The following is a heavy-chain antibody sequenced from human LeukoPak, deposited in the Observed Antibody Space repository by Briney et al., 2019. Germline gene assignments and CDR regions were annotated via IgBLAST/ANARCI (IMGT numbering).Heavy chain of an antibody. V-gene: IGHV4-59*01. J-gene: IGHJ6*03. CDR2: IYYSGST. Sequence: SETLSLTCTVSGGSISSYYWSWIRQPPGKGLEWIGYIYYSGSTNYNPSLKSRVTISVDTSKNQFSLKLSSMTAADTAVYYCARGVFWSGYYYYYYMDVWGKGTTVTVSS. CDR1: GGSISSYY. CDR3: ARGVFWSGYYYYYYMDV. D-gene: IGHD3-3*01.